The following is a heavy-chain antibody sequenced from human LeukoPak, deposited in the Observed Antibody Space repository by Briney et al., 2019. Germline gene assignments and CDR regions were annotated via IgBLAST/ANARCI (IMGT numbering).Heavy chain of an antibody. CDR1: GFTFSDYY. CDR3: ARNDWASGNYYDSSGYYSWFDY. Sequence: PGGSLRLSCAASGFTFSDYYMSWIRQAPGKGLEWVSYISSSGSTIYYADSVKGRFTISRDNAKNSLYLQMNSLRAEDTAVYYCARNDWASGNYYDSSGYYSWFDYWGQGTLVTVSS. D-gene: IGHD3-22*01. CDR2: ISSSGSTI. V-gene: IGHV3-11*01. J-gene: IGHJ4*02.